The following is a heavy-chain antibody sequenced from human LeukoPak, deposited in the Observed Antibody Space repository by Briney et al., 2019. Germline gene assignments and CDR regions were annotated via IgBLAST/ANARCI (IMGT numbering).Heavy chain of an antibody. CDR3: ARLDGYNSRYYFDY. V-gene: IGHV3-21*01. CDR2: IISSSSYI. D-gene: IGHD5-24*01. Sequence: GGSLRLSCAASGFTFSIYCMNWVRQAPGEWMEWVSSIISSSSYIYYADSVKGRFTISRDNAKNSLYLQMNSLRAEDTAVYYCARLDGYNSRYYFDYWGQGTLVTVSS. CDR1: GFTFSIYC. J-gene: IGHJ4*02.